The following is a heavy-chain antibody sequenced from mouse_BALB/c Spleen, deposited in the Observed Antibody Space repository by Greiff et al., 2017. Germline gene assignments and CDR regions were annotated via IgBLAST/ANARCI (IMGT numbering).Heavy chain of an antibody. J-gene: IGHJ4*01. CDR3: ARHDYLYAMDY. CDR1: GFAFSSYD. D-gene: IGHD2-4*01. Sequence: EVKLVESGGGLVKPGGSLKLSCAASGFAFSSYDMSWVRQTPEKRLEWVAYISSGGGSTYYPDTVKGRFTISRDNAKNTLYLQMSSLKSEDTAMYYCARHDYLYAMDYWGQGTSVTVSS. CDR2: ISSGGGST. V-gene: IGHV5-12-1*01.